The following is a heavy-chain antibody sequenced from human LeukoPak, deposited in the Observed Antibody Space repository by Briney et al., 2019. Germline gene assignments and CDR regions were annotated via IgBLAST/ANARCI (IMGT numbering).Heavy chain of an antibody. J-gene: IGHJ4*02. CDR2: IYYSGST. Sequence: PSETLSLTCTVSGGSISSSSYYWGWIRQPPGKGLEWIGSIYYSGSTYYNPSLKSRVTISVDTSKNQFSLKLSSVTAADTAVYYCARGYQPLDYWGQGTLVTVSS. V-gene: IGHV4-39*01. CDR3: ARGYQPLDY. CDR1: GGSISSSSYY. D-gene: IGHD2-2*01.